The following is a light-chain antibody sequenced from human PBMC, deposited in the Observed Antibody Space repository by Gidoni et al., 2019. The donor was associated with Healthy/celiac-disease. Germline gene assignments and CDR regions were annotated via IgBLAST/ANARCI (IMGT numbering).Light chain of an antibody. CDR3: CSYAGSYTPV. V-gene: IGLV2-11*01. CDR1: SSDVGGYNY. CDR2: DVS. Sequence: QSALTQPLSVSGSPGQPVTISCTGTSSDVGGYNYVSWYQQHPGKAPKLMIYDVSKRPSGVPDRFSGSKSGNTASLTISGLQAEDEADYYCCSYAGSYTPVFGGGTKLTVL. J-gene: IGLJ3*02.